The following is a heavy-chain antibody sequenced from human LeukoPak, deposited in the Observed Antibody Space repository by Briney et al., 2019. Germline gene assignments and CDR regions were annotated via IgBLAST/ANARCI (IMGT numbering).Heavy chain of an antibody. CDR2: IIPIFGTA. Sequence: SVKVSCKASGGTFSSYAISWVRQAPGQGLEWMGGIIPIFGTANYAQKFQGRVTITADESTSTAYMELSSLRSEDTAVYYCARLTVSSTRSLDAFDIWGQGTMVTVYS. CDR1: GGTFSSYA. D-gene: IGHD2-2*01. V-gene: IGHV1-69*13. J-gene: IGHJ3*02. CDR3: ARLTVSSTRSLDAFDI.